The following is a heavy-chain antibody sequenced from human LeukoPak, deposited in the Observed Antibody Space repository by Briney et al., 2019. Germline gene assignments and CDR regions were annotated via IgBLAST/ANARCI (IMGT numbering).Heavy chain of an antibody. J-gene: IGHJ4*02. CDR2: IYYSGCT. D-gene: IGHD3-22*01. Sequence: SETLSHTCTVSGGSISSGDYYWSWIRQPPGKGLEWIGYIYYSGCTYYNPSLKSRVTISVDTSKNQFSLKLSSVTAADTAVYYCARAGDSSGYSLDYWGQGTLVTVSS. CDR1: GGSISSGDYY. V-gene: IGHV4-30-4*01. CDR3: ARAGDSSGYSLDY.